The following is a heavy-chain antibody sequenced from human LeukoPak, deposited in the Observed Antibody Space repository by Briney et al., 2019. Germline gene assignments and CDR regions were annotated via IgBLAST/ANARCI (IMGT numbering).Heavy chain of an antibody. V-gene: IGHV1-2*02. CDR1: GYTFTDYY. D-gene: IGHD6-6*01. CDR3: ARGFVDY. Sequence: ASVKVSCKASGYTFTDYYVHWVRQAPGQGLEWMGWINPNSGGTDYAQKFQGRVTMTRGTSINTAYMELSRLTPDDTVVYFCARGFVDYWGQGTLLTVSS. J-gene: IGHJ4*02. CDR2: INPNSGGT.